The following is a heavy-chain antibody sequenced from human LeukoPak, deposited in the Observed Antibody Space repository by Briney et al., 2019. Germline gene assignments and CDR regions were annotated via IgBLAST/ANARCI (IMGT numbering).Heavy chain of an antibody. CDR3: ARERRVVVPAVGACYYYYYMDV. V-gene: IGHV4-34*01. J-gene: IGHJ6*03. CDR1: GGSFSGYY. CDR2: INHSGST. D-gene: IGHD2-2*01. Sequence: SETLSLTCAVYGGSFSGYYWSWIRQPPGKGLEWIGEINHSGSTNYNPSLKSRVTISVDTSKNQFSLKLSSVTAADTAVYYCARERRVVVPAVGACYYYYYMDVWGKGTTVTVSS.